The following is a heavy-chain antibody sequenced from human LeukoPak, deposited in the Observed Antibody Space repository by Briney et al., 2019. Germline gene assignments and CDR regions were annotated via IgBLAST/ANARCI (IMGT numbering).Heavy chain of an antibody. CDR2: NYYSGST. CDR3: ARGFWSGYYKSNWFDP. CDR1: GGSISSSSYY. V-gene: IGHV4-39*07. D-gene: IGHD3-3*01. J-gene: IGHJ5*02. Sequence: SETLSLTCTVSGGSISSSSYYWGWIRQPPGKGLEWIGSNYYSGSTYYNPSLKSRVTISVDTSKNQFSLKLKSVTAADTAVYYCARGFWSGYYKSNWFDPWGQGTLVTVSS.